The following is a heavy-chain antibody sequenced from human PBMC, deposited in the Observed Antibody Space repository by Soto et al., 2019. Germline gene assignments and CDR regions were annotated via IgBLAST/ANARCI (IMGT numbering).Heavy chain of an antibody. J-gene: IGHJ4*02. Sequence: ASVKVSCKVSGYTLTELSMHWVRRAPGKGLEWMGGFDPEDGETIYAQKFQGRVTMTEDTSTDTAYMELSSLRSEDTAVYYCATVPSPYDSSGYYYFDYWGQGTLVTVSS. CDR2: FDPEDGET. CDR3: ATVPSPYDSSGYYYFDY. CDR1: GYTLTELS. D-gene: IGHD3-22*01. V-gene: IGHV1-24*01.